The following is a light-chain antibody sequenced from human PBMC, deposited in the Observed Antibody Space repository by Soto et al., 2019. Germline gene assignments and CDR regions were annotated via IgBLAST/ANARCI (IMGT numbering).Light chain of an antibody. Sequence: EIVMTQSPATLSVSPGEGATLSCRVSQSVGANLAWYLQKPGQAPKLLLYNPSTRATGVPARFSGSGSGTDFTLTISSLQSEDFAIYYCQQYDDWPLTFGGGTRVEVK. CDR1: QSVGAN. J-gene: IGKJ4*01. CDR2: NPS. CDR3: QQYDDWPLT. V-gene: IGKV3-15*01.